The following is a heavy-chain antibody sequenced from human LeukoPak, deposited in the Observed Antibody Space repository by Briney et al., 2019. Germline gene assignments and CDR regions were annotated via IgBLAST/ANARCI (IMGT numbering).Heavy chain of an antibody. V-gene: IGHV3-30*18. CDR3: AKTSSAPASPGDYYDSSGYSPTFFDY. CDR1: RFTFSSYG. Sequence: GRSLRLSCAASRFTFSSYGMHWVRQAPGKGLEWVAVISYDGSNKYYADSVKGRFTISRDNSKNTLYLQMNSLRAEDTAVYYCAKTSSAPASPGDYYDSSGYSPTFFDYWGQGTLVTVSS. D-gene: IGHD3-22*01. J-gene: IGHJ4*02. CDR2: ISYDGSNK.